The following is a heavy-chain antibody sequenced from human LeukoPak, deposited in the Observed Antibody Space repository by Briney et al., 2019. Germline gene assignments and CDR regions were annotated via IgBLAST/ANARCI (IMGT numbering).Heavy chain of an antibody. CDR1: GFTFTSSA. Sequence: SVKVSCKASGFTFTSSAVQWVRQARGQRLEWIGWIVVGSGNTNYAQKFQERVTITRDMSTSTAYMELSSLRSEDTAVYYCAAAPQLRPAADFDYWGQGTLVTVSS. CDR2: IVVGSGNT. J-gene: IGHJ4*02. D-gene: IGHD2-2*01. V-gene: IGHV1-58*01. CDR3: AAAPQLRPAADFDY.